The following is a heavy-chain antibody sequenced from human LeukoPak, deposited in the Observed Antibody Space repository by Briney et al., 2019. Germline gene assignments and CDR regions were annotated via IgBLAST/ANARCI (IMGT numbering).Heavy chain of an antibody. CDR3: ARARTARTFDY. CDR1: GFTFSDYY. V-gene: IGHV3-11*04. D-gene: IGHD5-18*01. CDR2: MSTSDSPI. J-gene: IGHJ4*02. Sequence: GGALRLSCAASGFTFSDYYMSWIRRAPGKGLEAFSYMSTSDSPIYYTDSVKGRFTISRDNAKNSLYLQMNSLRASDTAVYYCARARTARTFDYWGQGTLVTVSS.